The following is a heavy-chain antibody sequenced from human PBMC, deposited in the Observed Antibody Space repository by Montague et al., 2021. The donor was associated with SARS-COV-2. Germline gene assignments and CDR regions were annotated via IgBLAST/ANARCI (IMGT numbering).Heavy chain of an antibody. V-gene: IGHV4-4*07. CDR2: IHTSGST. Sequence: SETLSLTCTVSGGSISSYYWSWIRQSAGKGLEWIGRIHTSGSTDYNPSLNSRVTMSVDTSKNQFSLKLSSVTAADTAVYYCASGKYYDFWSGYYSHDSVSGMAVGGQGPRVTV. CDR3: ASGKYYDFWSGYYSHDSVSGMAV. CDR1: GGSISSYY. J-gene: IGHJ6*02. D-gene: IGHD3-3*01.